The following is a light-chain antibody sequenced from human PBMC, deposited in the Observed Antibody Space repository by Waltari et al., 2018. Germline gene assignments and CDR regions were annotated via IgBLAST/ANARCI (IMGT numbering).Light chain of an antibody. J-gene: IGKJ1*01. CDR1: ETVTSH. Sequence: EIVMTQSPAVLSVSPGQRATLSCRARETVTSHLAWYQQKPGQAPRLLIYDVSTRAAGIPARFSGSGSETEFTLTVTSLQSEDCATYYCQQSYSAPRTFGQGTKVDFK. CDR2: DVS. V-gene: IGKV3D-15*01. CDR3: QQSYSAPRT.